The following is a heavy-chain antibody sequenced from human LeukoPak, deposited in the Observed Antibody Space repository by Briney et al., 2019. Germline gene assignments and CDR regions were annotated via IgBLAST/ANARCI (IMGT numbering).Heavy chain of an antibody. Sequence: GESLKISCKGSGYSFTSYWIGWVRQMPGKGLEWMGIIYPGDSDTRYSPSFQGQVTISADKSISTAYLQWSSLKASDTAMYYCASSYCSSTSCYFGAFDIWGQGTMATVSS. V-gene: IGHV5-51*01. CDR1: GYSFTSYW. D-gene: IGHD2-2*01. J-gene: IGHJ3*02. CDR3: ASSYCSSTSCYFGAFDI. CDR2: IYPGDSDT.